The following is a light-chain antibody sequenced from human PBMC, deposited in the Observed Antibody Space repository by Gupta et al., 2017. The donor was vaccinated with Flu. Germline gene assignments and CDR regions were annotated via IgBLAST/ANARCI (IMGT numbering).Light chain of an antibody. Sequence: SSSNIGRNYVSWYQLLPGTAPKLLIYENFRRPSGTPDRFSGSKSGTSATLEITGLQPGDEATYYCESWDNSLSGWVFGGGAKVTVL. CDR2: ENF. CDR1: SSNIGRNY. V-gene: IGLV1-51*02. J-gene: IGLJ3*02. CDR3: ESWDNSLSGWV.